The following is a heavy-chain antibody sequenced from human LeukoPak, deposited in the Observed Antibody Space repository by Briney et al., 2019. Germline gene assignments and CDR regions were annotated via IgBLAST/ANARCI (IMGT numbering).Heavy chain of an antibody. D-gene: IGHD2-15*01. Sequence: PSETLSLTCAVYGGSFSGYYWSWIRQPPGKGLEWLGEINHSGSTNYNPSLKSRVTISVDTSKNQFSLKLSSVTAADTAVYYCATLSSSGGSWTRYYYYGMDVWGQGTTVTVSS. CDR1: GGSFSGYY. CDR3: ATLSSSGGSWTRYYYYGMDV. J-gene: IGHJ6*02. V-gene: IGHV4-34*01. CDR2: INHSGST.